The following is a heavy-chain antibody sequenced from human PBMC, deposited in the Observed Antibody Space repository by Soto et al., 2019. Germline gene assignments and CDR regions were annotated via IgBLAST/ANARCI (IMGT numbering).Heavy chain of an antibody. V-gene: IGHV3-15*01. D-gene: IGHD2-15*01. CDR1: GFTFSNAW. J-gene: IGHJ3*02. CDR3: SIEPHGGNQPHGAFDI. Sequence: GGSLRLSCAASGFTFSNAWMSWVRQAPGKGLEWVGRIKSKTDGGTNDYAAPVKGRFTISRDDSKNTLYLQMNNLKTEDTVVYYCSIEPHGGNQPHGAFDIWGQGTMVTVSS. CDR2: IKSKTDGGTN.